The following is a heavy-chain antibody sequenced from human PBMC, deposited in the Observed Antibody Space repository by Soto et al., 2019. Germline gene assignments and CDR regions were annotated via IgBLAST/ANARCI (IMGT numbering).Heavy chain of an antibody. Sequence: SETLSLTCSVAGFAISRGYYWSWVRQPPGKGLEWIGSIYPSVSSYHNPSLETRVRLSIDTSKNQFTLNLTSVTAADTALYYCAREKVGTTFFDNWGQGIQVSVSS. D-gene: IGHD1-1*01. CDR2: IYPSVSS. CDR3: AREKVGTTFFDN. V-gene: IGHV4-38-2*02. CDR1: GFAISRGYY. J-gene: IGHJ4*02.